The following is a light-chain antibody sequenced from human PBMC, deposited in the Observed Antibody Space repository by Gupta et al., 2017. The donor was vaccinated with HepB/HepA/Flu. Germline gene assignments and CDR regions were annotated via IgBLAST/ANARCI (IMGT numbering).Light chain of an antibody. V-gene: IGKV1-39*01. CDR3: QQSYTSTSLT. J-gene: IGKJ4*01. Sequence: DIQLTQSPSSLSASVGDRVTITCRASQSIGTHLNWYQQKPGKVPKLLIYAASSLQSGVPSRFSGSGSGTDFTLTISNLQPEDFATFYCQQSYTSTSLTFGGGTKVEIK. CDR2: AAS. CDR1: QSIGTH.